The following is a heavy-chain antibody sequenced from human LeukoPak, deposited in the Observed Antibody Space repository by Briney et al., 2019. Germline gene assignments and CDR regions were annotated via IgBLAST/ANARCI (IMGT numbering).Heavy chain of an antibody. D-gene: IGHD6-6*01. J-gene: IGHJ4*02. V-gene: IGHV4-39*07. Sequence: PSETLSLTCIVSGGSISSSSYYWGWIRQPPGKGLEWIGSIYHSGSTYYNPSLKSRVTIPVDTSKNQFSLNLSSVTAADTAVYYCARGVARSSKFHFSYYFDYWGQGTLVTVSS. CDR1: GGSISSSSYY. CDR2: IYHSGST. CDR3: ARGVARSSKFHFSYYFDY.